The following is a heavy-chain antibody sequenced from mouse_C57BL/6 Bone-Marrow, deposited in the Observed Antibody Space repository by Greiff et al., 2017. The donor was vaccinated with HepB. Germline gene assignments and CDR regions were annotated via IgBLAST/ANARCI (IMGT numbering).Heavy chain of an antibody. CDR1: GFTFSSYA. J-gene: IGHJ3*01. CDR2: ISSGGDYI. V-gene: IGHV5-9-1*02. Sequence: EVKLMESGEGLVKPGGSLKLSCAASGFTFSSYAMSWVRQTPEKRLEWVADISSGGDYINYADTVKGRFTISRDNARNTLYLQMSSLKTEDTAMYYCTRGYGNYALFLAYWGQGTLVTVSA. CDR3: TRGYGNYALFLAY. D-gene: IGHD2-1*01.